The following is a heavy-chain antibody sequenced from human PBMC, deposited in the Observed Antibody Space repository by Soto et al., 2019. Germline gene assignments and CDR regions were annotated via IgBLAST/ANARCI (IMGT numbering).Heavy chain of an antibody. CDR2: INHSGST. CDR1: GGSFSGYY. Sequence: SGTLSLPCSVYGGSFSGYYWSWGRQPPGKGLEWIGEINHSGSTNYNPSLKSRVTISVDTSKNQFSLKLSSVTAADTAVYYCARGPPRPGIAVAGTAPFDYWGQGTRVTVSS. V-gene: IGHV4-34*01. CDR3: ARGPPRPGIAVAGTAPFDY. J-gene: IGHJ4*02. D-gene: IGHD6-19*01.